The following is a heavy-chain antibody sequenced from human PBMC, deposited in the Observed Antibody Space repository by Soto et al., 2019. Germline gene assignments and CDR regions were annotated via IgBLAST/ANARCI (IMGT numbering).Heavy chain of an antibody. CDR1: GFTFRNSW. J-gene: IGHJ4*02. CDR2: IKNDGSEK. CDR3: ARAHPLN. D-gene: IGHD2-8*01. Sequence: PGGSLRLSCEASGFTFRNSWMSWVRQAPGKGLEWVANIKNDGSEKYYVDSVKGRLTISRNNTQNSVYLQMNYLSGEDTAVYYCARAHPLNWGQGSLVTVSS. V-gene: IGHV3-7*04.